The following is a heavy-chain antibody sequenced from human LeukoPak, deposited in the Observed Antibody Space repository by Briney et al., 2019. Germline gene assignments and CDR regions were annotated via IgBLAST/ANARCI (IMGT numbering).Heavy chain of an antibody. Sequence: SETLSLTCPVSGGSVSSSRYYWGWIRQPPGKGLEGIGSIYYTGYTDYKPSLWSRVTISIDASKNQISLKLGSVPAADTAVYFCARHKSFDYLSPIDSWGQGTLVTVSS. CDR3: ARHKSFDYLSPIDS. V-gene: IGHV4-39*01. D-gene: IGHD3-9*01. J-gene: IGHJ4*02. CDR1: GGSVSSSRYY. CDR2: IYYTGYT.